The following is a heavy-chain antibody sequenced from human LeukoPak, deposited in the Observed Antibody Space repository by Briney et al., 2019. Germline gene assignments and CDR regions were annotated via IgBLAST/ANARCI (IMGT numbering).Heavy chain of an antibody. V-gene: IGHV4-34*01. J-gene: IGHJ6*03. D-gene: IGHD3-10*01. CDR3: ARGTRWGGNIYYYYYYMDV. CDR1: GGSFSGYY. Sequence: RTSETLSLTCAVYGGSFSGYYWSWIRQPPGKGLEWIGEINHSGSTNYNPSLKSRVTISVDTSKNQFSLKLSSVTAADAAVYYCARGTRWGGNIYYYYYYMDVWGKGPRSPSP. CDR2: INHSGST.